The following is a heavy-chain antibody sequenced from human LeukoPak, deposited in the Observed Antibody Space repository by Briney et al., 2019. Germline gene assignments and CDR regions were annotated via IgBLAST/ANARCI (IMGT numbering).Heavy chain of an antibody. D-gene: IGHD3-3*01. Sequence: GGSLRLSCAASGFTFKSYSMIWVRQAPGKGLEWVSSISMGNDYIHYGDSVKGRFTISRDNAKNSLYLQMNSLRAEDTAVYYCARDSRTYYDFWSGYDWFDPWGQGTLVTVSS. CDR1: GFTFKSYS. V-gene: IGHV3-21*01. CDR2: ISMGNDYI. J-gene: IGHJ5*02. CDR3: ARDSRTYYDFWSGYDWFDP.